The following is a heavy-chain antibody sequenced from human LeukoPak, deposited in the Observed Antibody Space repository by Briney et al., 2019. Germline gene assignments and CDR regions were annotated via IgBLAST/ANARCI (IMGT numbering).Heavy chain of an antibody. J-gene: IGHJ4*02. D-gene: IGHD1-26*01. CDR2: MNPISGHT. CDR1: GFTFTSYD. CDR3: VRSIRGSYLEAY. Sequence: ASVKVSCRASGFTFTSYDINWVRQSTGQGLEWMGWMNPISGHTGYAQKFQGRVTMTRDTSLDTAYMELSGLSSADTGLYFSVRSIRGSYLEAYWGQGTLVTVSS. V-gene: IGHV1-8*01.